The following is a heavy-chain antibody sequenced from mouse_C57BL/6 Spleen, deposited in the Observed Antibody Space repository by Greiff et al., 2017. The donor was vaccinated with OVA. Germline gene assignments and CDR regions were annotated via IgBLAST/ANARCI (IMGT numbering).Heavy chain of an antibody. CDR2: ISDGGSYT. J-gene: IGHJ3*01. CDR3: ARESNYGDWFAY. D-gene: IGHD2-5*01. V-gene: IGHV5-4*01. Sequence: EVMLVESGGGLVKPGGSLKLSCAASGFTFSSYAMSWVRQTPEKRLEWVATISDGGSYTYYPDNVKGRFTISRDNAKNNLYLQMSHLKSEDTAMYYCARESNYGDWFAYWGQGTLVTVSA. CDR1: GFTFSSYA.